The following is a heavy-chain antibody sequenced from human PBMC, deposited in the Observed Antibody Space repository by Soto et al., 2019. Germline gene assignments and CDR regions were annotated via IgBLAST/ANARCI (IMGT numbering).Heavy chain of an antibody. D-gene: IGHD2-2*01. J-gene: IGHJ4*02. CDR3: ARWGYCSNSICYPFDY. V-gene: IGHV4-34*01. Sequence: LSLTCAVYGGSFSGFYWNWIRQPPGKGLEWIGGINDSGSTKYNPSLKSRVTISVDTSKNQFSLKLSSVTAADTAVYYCARWGYCSNSICYPFDYWGQGILVTVSS. CDR2: INDSGST. CDR1: GGSFSGFY.